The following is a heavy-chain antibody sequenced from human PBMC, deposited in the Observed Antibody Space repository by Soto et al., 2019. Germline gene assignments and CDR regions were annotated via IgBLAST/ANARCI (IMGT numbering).Heavy chain of an antibody. CDR1: GGSISSGGYS. CDR2: IYHSGST. J-gene: IGHJ5*02. CDR3: VRDGTKTLRDWFDP. D-gene: IGHD1-1*01. Sequence: SETLSLTCAVSGGSISSGGYSWSWIRQPPGKGLEWIGYIYHSGSTYYNPSLKSRVMMSVDTSKKQFSLKLRSVTAADTAVYYCVRDGTKTLRDWFDPWGQGISVTVS. V-gene: IGHV4-30-2*01.